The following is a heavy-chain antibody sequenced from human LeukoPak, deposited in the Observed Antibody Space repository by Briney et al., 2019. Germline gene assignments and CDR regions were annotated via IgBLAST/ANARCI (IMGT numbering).Heavy chain of an antibody. CDR2: SSGDGGNT. CDR1: GFTFSRYG. CDR3: AKQGRNDFVDS. Sequence: PGRSLRLSCAASGFTFSRYGMHWVRQAPGKGLEWVSASSGDGGNTDYANSVKGRFTISRDNSKNTIYLQMNSLRADDTAVYYCAKQGRNDFVDSWGQGTLVTVSS. D-gene: IGHD3-3*01. V-gene: IGHV3-23*01. J-gene: IGHJ4*02.